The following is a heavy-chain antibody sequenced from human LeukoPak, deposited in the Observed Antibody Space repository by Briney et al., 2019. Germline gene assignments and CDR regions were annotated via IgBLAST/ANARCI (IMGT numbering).Heavy chain of an antibody. D-gene: IGHD3-9*01. J-gene: IGHJ4*02. V-gene: IGHV1-18*04. Sequence: ASENLSCNGSGYTFTTYGITCVRQAPGQGLETKGWINAYNGNTHYAQNLQGRVTMTTDTSTSTAYMELRGLRSDDTAVYYCARDLHILTAYFSAYWGQGTLVTVSS. CDR3: ARDLHILTAYFSAY. CDR2: INAYNGNT. CDR1: GYTFTTYG.